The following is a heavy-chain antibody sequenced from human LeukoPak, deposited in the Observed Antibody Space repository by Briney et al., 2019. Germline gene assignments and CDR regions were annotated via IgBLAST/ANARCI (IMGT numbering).Heavy chain of an antibody. CDR3: ARVAGSGYDSLGYFFDY. V-gene: IGHV1-46*01. J-gene: IGHJ4*02. CDR1: GYAFTSNY. CDR2: INPNGGST. D-gene: IGHD5-12*01. Sequence: GASVKVSCKASGYAFTSNYMHWVQQAPGQGFEWMGIINPNGGSTNYAQKFQGRVTMTSDTSTSTVYMELSSLRSDDTAVYYCARVAGSGYDSLGYFFDYWGQGTQVTVSP.